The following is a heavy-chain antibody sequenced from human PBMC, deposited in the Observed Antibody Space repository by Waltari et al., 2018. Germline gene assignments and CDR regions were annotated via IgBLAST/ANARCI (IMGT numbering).Heavy chain of an antibody. J-gene: IGHJ6*02. CDR1: GYSISSGYY. CDR3: ARVPMVRGVLAFMDV. CDR2: IYHSGST. Sequence: QVQLQESGPGLVKPSETLSLTCAVSGYSISSGYYWGGIRPPPGKGLEWIGTIYHSGSTYYNPSLKSRVTISVDTSKNQFSLKLSSVTAADTAVYDCARVPMVRGVLAFMDVWGQGTTVTVSS. V-gene: IGHV4-38-2*01. D-gene: IGHD3-10*01.